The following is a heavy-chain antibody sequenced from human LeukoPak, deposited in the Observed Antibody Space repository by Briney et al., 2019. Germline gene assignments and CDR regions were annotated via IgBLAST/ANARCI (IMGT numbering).Heavy chain of an antibody. D-gene: IGHD6-19*01. V-gene: IGHV3-23*01. CDR1: GFTFSSYA. CDR2: ISKSGDST. CDR3: AKLSGWTGWFFDY. J-gene: IGHJ4*02. Sequence: GGSLRLSCAASGFTFSSYAISWVRQAPGKGLEWVSAISKSGDSTYYADSVKGRFAISRDNSKNTIYLQMNSLRVEDTAVYYCAKLSGWTGWFFDYWGQGTVVTVSS.